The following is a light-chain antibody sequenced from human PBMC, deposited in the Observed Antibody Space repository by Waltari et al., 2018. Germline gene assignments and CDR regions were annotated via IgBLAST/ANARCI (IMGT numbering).Light chain of an antibody. V-gene: IGLV1-47*01. Sequence: QSVLTQPPSASGAPGQRVTISCSGTTSNIGNHYVFWYQQLPGTAPQLLIYRNNQRPSGVPDRFSGSKSGTSASLDISGLRPEDEAEYYCAVWDDSLSVVFGGGTKLTVV. CDR1: TSNIGNHY. CDR3: AVWDDSLSVV. CDR2: RNN. J-gene: IGLJ3*02.